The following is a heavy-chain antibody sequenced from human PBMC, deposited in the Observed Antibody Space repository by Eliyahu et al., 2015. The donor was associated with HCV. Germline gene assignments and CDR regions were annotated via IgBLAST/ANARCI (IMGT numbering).Heavy chain of an antibody. Sequence: QVQLQESGPGLVKPSETLSLTCAVSGYSISSGYYWGWIRQPPGKGLEWIASIYHSGSTYYNPSLKSRVTISVDTSKNQFSLKLSSVTAADTAVYYCARDKVQGRLGFEFDYWGQGALVTVSS. D-gene: IGHD3-9*01. CDR1: GYSISSGYY. V-gene: IGHV4-38-2*02. CDR3: ARDKVQGRLGFEFDY. J-gene: IGHJ4*02. CDR2: IYHSGST.